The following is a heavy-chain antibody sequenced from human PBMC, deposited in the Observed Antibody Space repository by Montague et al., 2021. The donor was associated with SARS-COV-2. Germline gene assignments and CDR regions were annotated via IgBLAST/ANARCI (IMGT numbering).Heavy chain of an antibody. CDR3: ARQKLRPHKPIKKEFYYYGLDI. CDR2: ITNSGSV. Sequence: SETLSLTCAVDGGSFSRYSYNWVRQAPGKGLEWIGEITNSGSVNYQPSLNNRVTISVDPSKSQVSLRLTSVTVAGTAIYFCARQKLRPHKPIKKEFYYYGLDIWGQGTTVTVS. V-gene: IGHV4-34*01. CDR1: GGSFSRYS. J-gene: IGHJ6*02.